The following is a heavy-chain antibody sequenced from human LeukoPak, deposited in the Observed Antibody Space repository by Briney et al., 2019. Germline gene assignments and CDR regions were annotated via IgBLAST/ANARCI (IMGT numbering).Heavy chain of an antibody. CDR3: ASGPTMVRGPH. CDR1: GFTVSSNY. J-gene: IGHJ4*02. V-gene: IGHV3-66*01. CDR2: IYSGGST. Sequence: GGSLRLSCAASGFTVSSNYMSWVRQAPGKGLEWVSVIYSGGSTYYADSVKGRFTISRDNSKNTLYLQMNSLRAEDTAVYYCASGPTMVRGPHWGQGTLVTVSS. D-gene: IGHD3-10*01.